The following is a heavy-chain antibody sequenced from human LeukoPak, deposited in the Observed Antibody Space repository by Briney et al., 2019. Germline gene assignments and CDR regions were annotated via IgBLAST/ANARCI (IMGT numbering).Heavy chain of an antibody. D-gene: IGHD6-13*01. CDR2: IYTSGST. Sequence: PSETLSLTCTVSGGSISSYYWSWIRQPAGKGLEWIGRIYTSGSTNYNPSLKSRVTMSVDTSKNQFSLKLSSVTAADTAVYYCATRIGAAAAYDAFDIWGQGTMVTVSS. CDR3: ATRIGAAAAYDAFDI. J-gene: IGHJ3*02. CDR1: GGSISSYY. V-gene: IGHV4-4*07.